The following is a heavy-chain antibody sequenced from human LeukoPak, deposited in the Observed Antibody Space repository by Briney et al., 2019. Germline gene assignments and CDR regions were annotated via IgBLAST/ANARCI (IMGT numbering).Heavy chain of an antibody. CDR2: IYYSGST. V-gene: IGHV4-59*01. CDR3: ARRKGVPNNWFDP. J-gene: IGHJ5*02. CDR1: GASISSYY. Sequence: PSETLSLTCTVSGASISSYYWGWIRQPPGKGLEWIGYIYYSGSTNYNPSLKSRVTISVDTSKNQFSLKLSSVTAADTAVYYCARRKGVPNNWFDPWGQGTLVTVSS. D-gene: IGHD2-2*01.